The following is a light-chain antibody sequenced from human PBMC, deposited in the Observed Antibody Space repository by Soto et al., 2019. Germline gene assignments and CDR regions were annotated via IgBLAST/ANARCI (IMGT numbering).Light chain of an antibody. J-gene: IGKJ5*01. CDR3: QHFGGTTFT. CDR1: QRVIISY. Sequence: ESVLTTSVGTVSFTPVEGSALSGLSSQRVIISYIAWSQQRPGQTPSLLIYGASTRATGIPDRFSGSGSGTHFTLTISRLEPGDFAVYYCQHFGGTTFTCGKGKRRAIK. CDR2: GAS. V-gene: IGKV3-20*01.